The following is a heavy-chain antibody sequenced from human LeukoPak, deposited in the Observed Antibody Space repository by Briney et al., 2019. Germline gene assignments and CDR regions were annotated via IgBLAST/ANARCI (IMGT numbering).Heavy chain of an antibody. Sequence: ASVKVPCKASGYTFTSYYMHWVRQAPGQGLEWMGIINPSGGSTSYAQKFQGRVTMTRDTSTSTVYMELSSLRSEDTAVYYCARDYYDSSGYYYVRYFDLWGRGTLVTVSS. CDR2: INPSGGST. CDR3: ARDYYDSSGYYYVRYFDL. D-gene: IGHD3-22*01. CDR1: GYTFTSYY. V-gene: IGHV1-46*01. J-gene: IGHJ2*01.